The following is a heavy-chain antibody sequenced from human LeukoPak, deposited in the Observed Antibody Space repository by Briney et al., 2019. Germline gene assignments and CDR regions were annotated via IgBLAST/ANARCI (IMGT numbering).Heavy chain of an antibody. V-gene: IGHV1-2*02. D-gene: IGHD3-10*01. CDR2: INPNSGGT. CDR1: GYTFTGYY. Sequence: EASVKVSCKASGYTFTGYYMHWVRQAPGQGLEWMGWINPNSGGTNYAQKFQGRVTMTRDTSISTAYMELSRLRSDDTAVYYCARDRSSSRPKGAFDIWGRGTMVTVSS. J-gene: IGHJ3*02. CDR3: ARDRSSSRPKGAFDI.